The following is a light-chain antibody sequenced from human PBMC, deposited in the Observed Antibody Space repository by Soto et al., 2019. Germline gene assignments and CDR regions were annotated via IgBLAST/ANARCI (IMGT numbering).Light chain of an antibody. CDR3: HQYGGSPTWT. V-gene: IGKV3-20*01. CDR1: QSVSSSY. J-gene: IGKJ1*01. CDR2: GAS. Sequence: EIVLTQSPGTLSLSPGERATLSCRASQSVSSSYVAWYQQKPGQAPRLLIYGASSRATRIPDRFSGSGSGTDFSLTISRLEPDDFAVYYCHQYGGSPTWTFGQGTKVEIK.